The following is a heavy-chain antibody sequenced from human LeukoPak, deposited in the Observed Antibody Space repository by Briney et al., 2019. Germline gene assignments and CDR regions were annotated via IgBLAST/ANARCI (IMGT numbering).Heavy chain of an antibody. D-gene: IGHD6-13*01. J-gene: IGHJ1*01. CDR1: GGSISRYY. V-gene: IGHV4-59*01. CDR2: MYNSGDT. Sequence: SETLSLTCTVSGGSISRYYWSWIRQPPGKGLEWIGYMYNSGDTNYNPSLTSRVTISADTSKNQFSLKMTSVIAADTAVYCCAKIAAAGREYFHEWGQGTLVTVSS. CDR3: AKIAAAGREYFHE.